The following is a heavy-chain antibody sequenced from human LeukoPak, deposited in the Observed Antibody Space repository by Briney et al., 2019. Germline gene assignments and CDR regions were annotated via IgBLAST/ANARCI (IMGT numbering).Heavy chain of an antibody. J-gene: IGHJ3*02. Sequence: GGPLRLSCAASGFTFSDYYMSWIRQAPGKGLEWVSYISSSGSTIYYADSVKGRFTISRDNAKNSLYLQMNSLRAEDTAVYYCEGSSSGRAFDIWGQGTMVTVSS. V-gene: IGHV3-11*01. CDR3: EGSSSGRAFDI. CDR2: ISSSGSTI. CDR1: GFTFSDYY. D-gene: IGHD6-19*01.